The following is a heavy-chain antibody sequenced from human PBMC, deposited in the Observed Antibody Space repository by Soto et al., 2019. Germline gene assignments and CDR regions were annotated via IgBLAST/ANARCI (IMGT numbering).Heavy chain of an antibody. V-gene: IGHV5-51*01. D-gene: IGHD3-9*01. Sequence: GELLKVSCNGSGYSFTNYCSGLVLQMPGKGLDWMWIIYPGDSDTRYSPSFQGQVTISADKSISTAYLQWSSLKASDTAMYYCASAGLRYFDWLPPPAFDIWGQGTMVTVSS. CDR2: IYPGDSDT. CDR3: ASAGLRYFDWLPPPAFDI. CDR1: GYSFTNYC. J-gene: IGHJ3*02.